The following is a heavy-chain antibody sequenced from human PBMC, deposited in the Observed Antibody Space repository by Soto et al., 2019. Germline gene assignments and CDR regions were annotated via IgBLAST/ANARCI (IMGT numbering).Heavy chain of an antibody. CDR2: ISPTTSHI. J-gene: IGHJ6*02. D-gene: IGHD2-15*01. Sequence: EVHLVESGGGLVKPGGSLRLSCAVSGFTFSSCTMNWVRQAPGKGLEWVSSISPTTSHIYYEDSVKGRFTISRDNAKNSLFLQMNSRRAEDTAVYYCSGCSGGACHQNYGMDVWGQGTTVTVSS. V-gene: IGHV3-21*01. CDR1: GFTFSSCT. CDR3: SGCSGGACHQNYGMDV.